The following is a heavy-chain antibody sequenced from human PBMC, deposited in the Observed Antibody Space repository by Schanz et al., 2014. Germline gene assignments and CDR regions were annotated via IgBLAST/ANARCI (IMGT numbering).Heavy chain of an antibody. CDR3: AKDAPYPFDL. CDR2: ISGDHRNT. CDR1: GFTFSTHA. Sequence: EMQLLESGGGLIQPGGSLRLSCAASGFTFSTHAMSWVRKAPGKGLEWVSSISGDHRNTFYADSVKGRFTISRDNSKNTLYLQMNSLRAEDTAIYYCAKDAPYPFDLWGRGTLITVSS. V-gene: IGHV3-23*01. J-gene: IGHJ2*01.